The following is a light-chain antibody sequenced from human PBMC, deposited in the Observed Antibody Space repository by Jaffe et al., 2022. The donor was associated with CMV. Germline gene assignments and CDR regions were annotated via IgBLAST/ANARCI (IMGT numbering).Light chain of an antibody. V-gene: IGKV1-39*01. CDR2: AAS. Sequence: DIQMTQSPSSLSASVGDSVTITCRASRAISNYVNWYQHRPGMAPVPLIFAASTLQSGVPSRFSGSGSGTDFTLTINNVQPEDVATYYCQQSYETPPYTFGQGTKLEIK. CDR3: QQSYETPPYT. J-gene: IGKJ2*01. CDR1: RAISNY.